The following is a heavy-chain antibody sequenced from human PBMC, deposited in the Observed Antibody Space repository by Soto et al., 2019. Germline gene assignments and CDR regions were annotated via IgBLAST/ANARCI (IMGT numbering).Heavy chain of an antibody. Sequence: ASVKVSCKAPGGTFSSYTISWVRQAPGQGLEWMGRIIPILGIANYAQKFQGRVTITADKSTSTAYMELSSLRSEDTAVYYCARDPSAGDSAGYWGQGTLVTVSS. J-gene: IGHJ4*02. D-gene: IGHD2-21*01. CDR3: ARDPSAGDSAGY. V-gene: IGHV1-69*04. CDR1: GGTFSSYT. CDR2: IIPILGIA.